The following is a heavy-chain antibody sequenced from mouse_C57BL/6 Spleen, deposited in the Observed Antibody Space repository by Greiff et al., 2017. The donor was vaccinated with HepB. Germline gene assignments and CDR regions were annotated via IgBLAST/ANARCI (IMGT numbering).Heavy chain of an antibody. Sequence: QVQLKQPGAELVKPGASVKVSCKASGYTFTSYWMHWVKQRPGQGLEWIGRIHPSDSDTNYNQKFKGKATLTVDKSSSTAYMQLSSLTSEDSAVYYCASMITTQDYYAMDYWGQGTSVTVSS. V-gene: IGHV1-74*01. CDR2: IHPSDSDT. D-gene: IGHD2-4*01. CDR3: ASMITTQDYYAMDY. J-gene: IGHJ4*01. CDR1: GYTFTSYW.